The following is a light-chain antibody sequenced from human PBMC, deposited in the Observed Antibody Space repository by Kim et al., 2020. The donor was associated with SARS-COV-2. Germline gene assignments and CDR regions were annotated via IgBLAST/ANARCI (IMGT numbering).Light chain of an antibody. CDR3: LQVSEYPLT. J-gene: IGKJ4*01. CDR2: ATS. Sequence: AIQMTQSPSSLSASVGDRVTFTCRASQGIRNDLGWYQQKPGRAPILLIYATSTLQSGVPSRFSGSGSGTDFTLTISSLQPEDVATYYCLQVSEYPLTFGEGTKLEI. V-gene: IGKV1-6*01. CDR1: QGIRND.